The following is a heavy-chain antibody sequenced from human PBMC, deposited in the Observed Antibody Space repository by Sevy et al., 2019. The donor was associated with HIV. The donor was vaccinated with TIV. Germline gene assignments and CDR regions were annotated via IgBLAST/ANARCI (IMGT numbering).Heavy chain of an antibody. CDR1: GFNFRNFW. V-gene: IGHV3-7*03. CDR3: VRDKEVGASILDA. CDR2: IKQDGSEA. D-gene: IGHD1-26*01. J-gene: IGHJ5*02. Sequence: GGSLRLSCVASGFNFRNFWMSWVSQAPGKGLECVADIKQDGSEAYYVDSVKGRFTISRDNAKNSLYLQMNSLREEDTAMYFCVRDKEVGASILDAWGQGTPVTVSS.